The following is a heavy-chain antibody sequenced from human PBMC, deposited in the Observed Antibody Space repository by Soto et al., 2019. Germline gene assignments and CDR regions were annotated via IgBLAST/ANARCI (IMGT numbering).Heavy chain of an antibody. Sequence: GGSLSLSCAASGFTFSSYAMSWVRQAPGKGLEWVSAISGSGGSTYYADSVKGRFTISRDNSKNTLYLQMNSLRAEDTAVYYCAKGVGYCSGGSCYVGYNWNDVPTYWGQGTLVTVSS. D-gene: IGHD2-15*01. CDR3: AKGVGYCSGGSCYVGYNWNDVPTY. J-gene: IGHJ4*02. V-gene: IGHV3-23*01. CDR1: GFTFSSYA. CDR2: ISGSGGST.